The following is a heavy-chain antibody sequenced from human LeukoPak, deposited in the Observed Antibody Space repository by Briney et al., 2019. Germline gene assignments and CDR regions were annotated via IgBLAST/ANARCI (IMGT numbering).Heavy chain of an antibody. V-gene: IGHV3-73*01. Sequence: GGSLKLSCAASGYTFSSSAMHWVRQASGKGLEWVGRIRSKANSYATAYAASVKGRFTISRDDSKNTAYLQMNSLKTEDTAVYYCTRHSSSWFHNWFDPWGQGTLVTVSS. CDR1: GYTFSSSA. CDR2: IRSKANSYAT. CDR3: TRHSSSWFHNWFDP. D-gene: IGHD6-13*01. J-gene: IGHJ5*02.